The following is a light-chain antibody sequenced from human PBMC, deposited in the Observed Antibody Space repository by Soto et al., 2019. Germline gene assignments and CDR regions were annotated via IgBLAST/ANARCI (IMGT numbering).Light chain of an antibody. CDR3: QSYDRSLSGHL. Sequence: QSVLTEPPSVSGAPGQRVTISCTGSSSNIGAGYDVHWYQQLPGTAPKLLIYGSSNRPSGVPDRFSGSKSGTSASLAITGLQAEDEADYYCQSYDRSLSGHLFGGGTQLTVL. CDR1: SSNIGAGYD. CDR2: GSS. V-gene: IGLV1-40*01. J-gene: IGLJ7*01.